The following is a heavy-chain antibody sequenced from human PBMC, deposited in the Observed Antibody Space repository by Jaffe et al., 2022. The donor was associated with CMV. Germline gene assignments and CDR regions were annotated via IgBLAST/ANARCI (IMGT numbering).Heavy chain of an antibody. D-gene: IGHD6-19*01. V-gene: IGHV3-7*03. Sequence: EVQLVESGGGLVQPGGSLRLSCAASGFTFSSYWMSWVRQAPGKGLEWVANIKQDGSEKYYVDSVKGRFTISRDNAKNSLYLQMNSLRAEDTAVYYCARDGIAVAGTERPGQGYYYYMDVWGKGTTVTVSS. J-gene: IGHJ6*03. CDR3: ARDGIAVAGTERPGQGYYYYMDV. CDR2: IKQDGSEK. CDR1: GFTFSSYW.